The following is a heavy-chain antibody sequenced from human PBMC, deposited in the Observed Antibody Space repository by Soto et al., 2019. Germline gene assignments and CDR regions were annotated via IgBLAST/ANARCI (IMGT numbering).Heavy chain of an antibody. Sequence: QVQLVQSGAEVKKPGASVKVSCKASGYTFTSYDINWVRQATGQGLEWMGWMSANSGNTGYAQTFQGKVTITRNISINTANMELSSMRSEDTAVYYCARTLYGDNVDYWGQGTLVTVSS. J-gene: IGHJ4*02. CDR3: ARTLYGDNVDY. V-gene: IGHV1-8*01. CDR2: MSANSGNT. D-gene: IGHD4-17*01. CDR1: GYTFTSYD.